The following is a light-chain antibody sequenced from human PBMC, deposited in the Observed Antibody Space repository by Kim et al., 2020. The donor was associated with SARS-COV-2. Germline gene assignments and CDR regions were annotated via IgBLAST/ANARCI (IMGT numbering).Light chain of an antibody. J-gene: IGLJ3*02. CDR1: SSHLENNP. CDR2: SND. V-gene: IGLV1-44*01. Sequence: QTVTIPCSGISSHLENNPISWYRQAPGASPKLLIYSNDQRPSGVPARFSGSKSGASASLAISGLQSEDEADYHCAVWDDSLNGRVFGGGTQLTVL. CDR3: AVWDDSLNGRV.